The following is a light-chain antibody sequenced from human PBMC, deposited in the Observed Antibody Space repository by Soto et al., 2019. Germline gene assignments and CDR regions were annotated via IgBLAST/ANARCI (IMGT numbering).Light chain of an antibody. Sequence: DIQITQSPSSLSAYVGYRVTITFRSSQSIGTNLNWYQQRPGKAPKLLIYAVSSLQSGVSSRFSGSGSGTDFTLSINSLQSEDFATYYCKQTYSAPPLFGKGTKVDIK. CDR3: KQTYSAPPL. J-gene: IGKJ1*01. CDR1: QSIGTN. CDR2: AVS. V-gene: IGKV1-39*01.